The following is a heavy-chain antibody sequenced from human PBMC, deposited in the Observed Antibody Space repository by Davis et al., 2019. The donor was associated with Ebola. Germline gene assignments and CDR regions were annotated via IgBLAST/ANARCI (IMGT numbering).Heavy chain of an antibody. CDR3: ASSSSSWFWYFDL. D-gene: IGHD6-13*01. J-gene: IGHJ2*01. V-gene: IGHV4-61*08. Sequence: MPSETLSLTCTVSGGSISSGDYYWSWIRQPPGKGLEWIGEINHSGSTNYNPSLKSRVTISVDTSKNQFSLKLSSVTAADTAVYYCASSSSSWFWYFDLWGRGTLVTVSS. CDR2: INHSGST. CDR1: GGSISSGDYY.